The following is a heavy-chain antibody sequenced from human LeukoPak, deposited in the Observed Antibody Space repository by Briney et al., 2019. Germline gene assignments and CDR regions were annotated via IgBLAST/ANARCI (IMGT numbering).Heavy chain of an antibody. J-gene: IGHJ4*02. CDR1: GFTFSIYD. D-gene: IGHD1-26*01. V-gene: IGHV3-23*01. CDR2: ISGSGGST. Sequence: PGGSLRLSCAASGFTFSIYDMSWVRQAPGKGLEWVSAISGSGGSTYYVDSVKGRFTISRDNSKNKLYLQMNSVRAEDTAVYYCAKDLGGSGSYSFDYWGQGTVVSVSS. CDR3: AKDLGGSGSYSFDY.